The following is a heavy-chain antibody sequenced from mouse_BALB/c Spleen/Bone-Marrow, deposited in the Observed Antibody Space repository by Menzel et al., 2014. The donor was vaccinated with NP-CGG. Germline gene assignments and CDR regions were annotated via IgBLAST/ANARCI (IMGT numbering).Heavy chain of an antibody. Sequence: VQLQQSGPGLVAPSQSLSITCTVSGFSLTSYDISWIRQPPGKGLEWLGVIWTGGGTNYNSAFMSRLSISKDNSKSQVFLKMNSLQTDDTAIYYCVRHRRLGLDYWGQGTTLTVSS. CDR3: VRHRRLGLDY. CDR1: GFSLTSYD. D-gene: IGHD2-14*01. CDR2: IWTGGGT. J-gene: IGHJ2*01. V-gene: IGHV2-9-2*01.